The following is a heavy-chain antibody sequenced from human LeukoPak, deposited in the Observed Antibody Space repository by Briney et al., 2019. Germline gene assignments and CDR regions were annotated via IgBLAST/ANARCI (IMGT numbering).Heavy chain of an antibody. CDR3: ARGYYPPRWYFDL. CDR2: IIEKGTA. CDR1: GGSFSSYS. Sequence: PETLSLTCALYGGSFSSYSWSWTWIRQTPEKGLEWIGEIIEKGTANYNPSLKSRVTIDLDTSKNQFSLKLTSMTAADTAMYYCARGYYPPRWYFDLWGRGTLVTVSS. J-gene: IGHJ2*01. V-gene: IGHV4-34*01. D-gene: IGHD3-10*01.